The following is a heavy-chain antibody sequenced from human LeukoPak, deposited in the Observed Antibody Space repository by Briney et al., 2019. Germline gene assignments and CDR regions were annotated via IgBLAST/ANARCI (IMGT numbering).Heavy chain of an antibody. Sequence: GASVKVSCKASGYTFTSYGISWVRQAPGQGLEWMGWINPNSGGTNYAQKFQGRVTMTRDTSISTAYMELSRLRSDDTAVYYCARVRIVATIVLGPRFDYWGQGTLVTVSS. J-gene: IGHJ4*02. V-gene: IGHV1-2*02. CDR2: INPNSGGT. D-gene: IGHD5-12*01. CDR1: GYTFTSYG. CDR3: ARVRIVATIVLGPRFDY.